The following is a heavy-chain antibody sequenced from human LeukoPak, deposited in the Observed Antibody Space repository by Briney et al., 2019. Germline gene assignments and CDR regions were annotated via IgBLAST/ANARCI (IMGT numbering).Heavy chain of an antibody. CDR3: ARLYCSGGSCYSGLGSADY. V-gene: IGHV4-59*08. CDR1: GGSISSYY. J-gene: IGHJ4*02. CDR2: VSYSGST. D-gene: IGHD2-15*01. Sequence: PSETLSLTCTVSGGSISSYYWSWIRQPPGKELEWIGYVSYSGSTNYNPSLKSRVTISVDTSKNQFSLKLSSVTAADTAMYYCARLYCSGGSCYSGLGSADYWGQGTLVTVAS.